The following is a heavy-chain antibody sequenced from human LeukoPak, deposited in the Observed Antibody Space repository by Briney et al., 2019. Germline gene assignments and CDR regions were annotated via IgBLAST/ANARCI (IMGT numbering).Heavy chain of an antibody. CDR2: ISGSGGST. CDR1: GFTFSSYA. V-gene: IGHV3-23*01. CDR3: ARARRYRSSWYHDY. D-gene: IGHD6-13*01. Sequence: GGSLRLSCAASGFTFSSYAMSWVRQAPGKGLEWVSAISGSGGSTYYADSVKGRFTISRDNANNSLYLQMNSLRDEDTAVYYCARARRYRSSWYHDYWGQGSLVTVSS. J-gene: IGHJ4*02.